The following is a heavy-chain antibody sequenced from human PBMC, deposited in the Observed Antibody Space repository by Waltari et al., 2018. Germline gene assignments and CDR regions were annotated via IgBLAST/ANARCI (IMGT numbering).Heavy chain of an antibody. D-gene: IGHD2-15*01. CDR1: GFTFSSFW. Sequence: EVQLVESGGGLVQPGESLRLSCVASGFTFSSFWMSWVRQGPGKGLEGVAKIKNDGSEKDYVDSVRGRFTISRDNAKNSLYLQMNSLRAEDTAVYYCAIGGLDAFDMWGQGTMVTVSS. CDR2: IKNDGSEK. CDR3: AIGGLDAFDM. V-gene: IGHV3-7*01. J-gene: IGHJ3*02.